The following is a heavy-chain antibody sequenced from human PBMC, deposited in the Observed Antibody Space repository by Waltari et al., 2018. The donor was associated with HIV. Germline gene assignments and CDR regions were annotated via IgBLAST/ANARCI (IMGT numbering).Heavy chain of an antibody. J-gene: IGHJ4*02. CDR2: MNPKSGAT. V-gene: IGHV1-8*01. D-gene: IGHD3-10*01. CDR1: GYTFSNYD. CDR3: ARTDRGVNGQEFDY. Sequence: QVQLVQSGAEVKKPGASVRVSCKASGYTFSNYDMNWVRQADGQGLEWMGWMNPKSGATGYEQKFQGRVSMTRSTSIRTAYMELSSLTSEDTAVYYCARTDRGVNGQEFDYWGQGTLVTVSS.